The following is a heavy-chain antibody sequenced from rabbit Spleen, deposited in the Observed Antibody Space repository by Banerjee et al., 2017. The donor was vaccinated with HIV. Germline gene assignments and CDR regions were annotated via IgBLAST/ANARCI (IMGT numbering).Heavy chain of an antibody. Sequence: QSLEESGGDLVKPGASLTLTCIASGVSFSGNSYMCWVRQAPGKGLEWIACINIVTGKTVYASWAKGRFIMSRTSSTTVFLQMTSLTAADTATYFCARDLVTVIGWNFNLWGQGTLVTVS. CDR1: GVSFSGNSY. CDR2: INIVTGKT. CDR3: ARDLVTVIGWNFNL. V-gene: IGHV1S40*01. J-gene: IGHJ4*01. D-gene: IGHD5-1*01.